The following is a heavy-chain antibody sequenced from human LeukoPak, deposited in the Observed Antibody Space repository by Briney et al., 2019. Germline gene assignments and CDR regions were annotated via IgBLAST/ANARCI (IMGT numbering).Heavy chain of an antibody. CDR2: VTSNGGAA. Sequence: GGSLRLSCAASGFTFSSYAMSWVRQAPGKGLEWVSGVTSNGGAAFYADSVKGRLTISRDNSKSTLYLQMNSLRAEDTAVYYCATYGSGSNYRKAFDFWGQGTLVTVSS. CDR3: ATYGSGSNYRKAFDF. D-gene: IGHD3-10*01. J-gene: IGHJ4*02. CDR1: GFTFSSYA. V-gene: IGHV3-23*01.